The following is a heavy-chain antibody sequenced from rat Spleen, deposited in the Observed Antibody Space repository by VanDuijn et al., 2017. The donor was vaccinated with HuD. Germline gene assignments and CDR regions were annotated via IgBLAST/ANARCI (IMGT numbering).Heavy chain of an antibody. CDR3: TRCVITMMVVITLFDY. Sequence: EVQLVESGGGLVQPGRSLKLSCVASGFTFNNYWMTWIRQAPGKGLEWVASITNTGGSSYYPDSVKGRFTISRDNAKSTLYLQMNSLMSEDTATYYCTRCVITMMVVITLFDYWGQGVMVTVSS. V-gene: IGHV5-31*01. D-gene: IGHD1-12*02. J-gene: IGHJ2*01. CDR1: GFTFNNYW. CDR2: ITNTGGSS.